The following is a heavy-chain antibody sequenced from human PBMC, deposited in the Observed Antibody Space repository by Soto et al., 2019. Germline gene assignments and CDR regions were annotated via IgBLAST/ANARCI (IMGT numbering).Heavy chain of an antibody. V-gene: IGHV3-33*01. J-gene: IGHJ4*02. CDR1: GFPFRSYG. CDR3: ARDQTDSGGYSDS. D-gene: IGHD2-15*01. CDR2: IWNDGSHA. Sequence: QVQLVESGGGVVQPGGSLRLSCEGSGFPFRSYGIQWVRQAPGKGLEWLGLIWNDGSHAYYADSVKGRFTISRENSKNTVFLQVSNLRAEDTAVYFCARDQTDSGGYSDSWGQGTLVTVSS.